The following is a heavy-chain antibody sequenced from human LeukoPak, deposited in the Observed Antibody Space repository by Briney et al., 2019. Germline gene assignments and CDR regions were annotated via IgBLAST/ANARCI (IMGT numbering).Heavy chain of an antibody. D-gene: IGHD3-16*02. Sequence: SETLSLTCTVSGGSISSSSYYWGWIRQPPGKGLEWIGSIYYSGSTYYNPSLKSRVTISVDTSKNQFSLKLSSVTAADTAVYYCARLKGDYDYVWGSYRPTPFLDYWGQGTLGTVSS. CDR1: GGSISSSSYY. J-gene: IGHJ4*02. CDR3: ARLKGDYDYVWGSYRPTPFLDY. V-gene: IGHV4-39*01. CDR2: IYYSGST.